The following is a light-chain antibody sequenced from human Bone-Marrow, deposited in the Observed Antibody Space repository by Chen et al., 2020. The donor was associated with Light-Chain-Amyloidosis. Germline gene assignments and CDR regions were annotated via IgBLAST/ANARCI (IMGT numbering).Light chain of an antibody. CDR2: DAS. CDR1: QSISSY. Sequence: EIVLTQSPATLSLSPGERATLSCRASQSISSYLAWYQQKRGQAPRLLIYDASNRATGIPARFSGSGSGTDFTLTISSLEPEDFAVYYCQQRSNWPPMNTFGQGIKLEIK. J-gene: IGKJ2*01. V-gene: IGKV3-11*01. CDR3: QQRSNWPPMNT.